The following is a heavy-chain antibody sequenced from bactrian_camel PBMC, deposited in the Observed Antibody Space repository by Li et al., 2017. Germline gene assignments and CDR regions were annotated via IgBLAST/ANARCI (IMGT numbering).Heavy chain of an antibody. J-gene: IGHJ4*01. V-gene: IGHV3S6*01. CDR3: TNGLRNRNLNRAVGY. D-gene: IGHD1*01. CDR2: IYTDGSNA. Sequence: HVQLVESGGDLVQPGGSLRLSCAASGFTFSDNDMVWVRQAPGKGLEWVSSIYTDGSNAYYADSVKGRFTISRDNAKNTVYLQMNSLKSEDTALYNCTNGLRNRNLNRAVGYWGQGTQVTVS. CDR1: GFTFSDND.